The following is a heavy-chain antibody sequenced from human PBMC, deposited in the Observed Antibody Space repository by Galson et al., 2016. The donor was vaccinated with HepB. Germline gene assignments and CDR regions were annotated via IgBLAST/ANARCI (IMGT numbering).Heavy chain of an antibody. CDR2: IAPDSGGT. D-gene: IGHD3-10*01. CDR1: GYIFTDYY. Sequence: SVKVSCKASGYIFTDYYIHWVRQAPGQGLEWMGWIAPDSGGTYYAQKFQVRITMTRDTSITTAYMELNRLTSDDTAVYYCARTSGKYTSGSFDYWGQGTLATVSS. J-gene: IGHJ4*02. V-gene: IGHV1-2*02. CDR3: ARTSGKYTSGSFDY.